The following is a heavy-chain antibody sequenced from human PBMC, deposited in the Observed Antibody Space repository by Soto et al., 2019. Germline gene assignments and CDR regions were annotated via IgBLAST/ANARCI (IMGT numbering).Heavy chain of an antibody. Sequence: GESLKISCKGSGYSFTSYWIGWVRQMPGKGLEWMGIIYPGDSDTRYSPSFQGRVTISADKPISTAYLQWSSLKASDTAMYYCARGSSWYKGWFDPWGQGTLVTVSS. CDR2: IYPGDSDT. V-gene: IGHV5-51*04. CDR1: GYSFTSYW. J-gene: IGHJ5*02. D-gene: IGHD6-13*01. CDR3: ARGSSWYKGWFDP.